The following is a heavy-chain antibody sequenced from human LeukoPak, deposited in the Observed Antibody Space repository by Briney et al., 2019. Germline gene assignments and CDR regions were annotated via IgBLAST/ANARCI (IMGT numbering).Heavy chain of an antibody. CDR2: ISGSGGST. CDR3: AREVRGSYYTDY. J-gene: IGHJ4*02. V-gene: IGHV3-23*01. CDR1: GFTFSSYV. Sequence: GGSLRLSCAASGFTFSSYVMSWVRQAPGKGLEWVSAISGSGGSTYYAESVKGRFTISRDNSKNTLYLQMNSLRAEDTAVYYCAREVRGSYYTDYWGQGTLVTVSS. D-gene: IGHD1-26*01.